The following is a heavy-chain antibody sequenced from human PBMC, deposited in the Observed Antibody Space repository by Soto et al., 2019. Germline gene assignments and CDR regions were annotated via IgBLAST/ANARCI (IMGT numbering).Heavy chain of an antibody. Sequence: PGGSLRLSCEGSGFTFSNYGMAWVRQAPGKGLEWVSIITNDGSNKYYADSVKGRFTISRDNSKNTLYLQMNSLRAEDTAVYYCAKDLKRGSYHPAHLDYWGQGTLVTVSS. CDR2: ITNDGSNK. V-gene: IGHV3-30*18. D-gene: IGHD1-26*01. CDR3: AKDLKRGSYHPAHLDY. J-gene: IGHJ4*02. CDR1: GFTFSNYG.